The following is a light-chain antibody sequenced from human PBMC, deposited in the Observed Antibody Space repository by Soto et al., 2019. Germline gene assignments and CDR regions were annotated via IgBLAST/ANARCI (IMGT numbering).Light chain of an antibody. V-gene: IGKV3-20*01. J-gene: IGKJ4*01. Sequence: EIVLTQSPGTLSLSPGERATLSCRASQSVSSSYLAWYQQKPGQAPRLLIYGASSRATGIPDRFSGSGSGTDFTLTISRLEPEDFAVYYCQQYMGTFGGGTKVEIK. CDR3: QQYMGT. CDR2: GAS. CDR1: QSVSSSY.